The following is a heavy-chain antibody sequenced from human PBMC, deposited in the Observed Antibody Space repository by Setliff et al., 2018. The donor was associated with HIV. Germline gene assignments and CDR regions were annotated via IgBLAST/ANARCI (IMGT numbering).Heavy chain of an antibody. CDR3: AKTSNTGYLFCSDY. CDR2: ISGSGVNS. Sequence: GESLKISCAASGFTLSGYWLSWVRQAPGKGLEWISGISGSGVNSYYADSVKGRFTISRDNSKNTVYLQMNSLRAEDTAVYYCAKTSNTGYLFCSDYWGQGTLVTVSS. V-gene: IGHV3-23*01. J-gene: IGHJ4*02. D-gene: IGHD3-9*01. CDR1: GFTLSGYW.